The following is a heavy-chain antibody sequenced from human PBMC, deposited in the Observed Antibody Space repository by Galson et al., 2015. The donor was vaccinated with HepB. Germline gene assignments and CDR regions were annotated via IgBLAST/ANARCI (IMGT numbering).Heavy chain of an antibody. Sequence: SLRLSCAASGFTFSSQSMNWVRQAPGKGLEWISYTSGSGSTIYYADSVKGRFTISRDNAKNSLYLQMNSLRAEDTAVYYCARVGGASDIDYWGQGTLVTVSS. J-gene: IGHJ4*02. CDR3: ARVGGASDIDY. CDR2: TSGSGSTI. CDR1: GFTFSSQS. D-gene: IGHD2-21*01. V-gene: IGHV3-48*04.